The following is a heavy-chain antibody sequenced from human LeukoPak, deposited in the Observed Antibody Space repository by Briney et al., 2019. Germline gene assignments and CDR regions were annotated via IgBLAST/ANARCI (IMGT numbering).Heavy chain of an antibody. CDR3: ARAGDYGSGSCAFDM. CDR1: GFTFSSYW. J-gene: IGHJ3*02. CDR2: IRSDGST. V-gene: IGHV3-74*01. Sequence: GGSLRLSCAATGFTFSSYWMHWVRQAPGKGLVWVSRIRSDGSTTYADSVKGRFTISRDNTKNTLYLQMNSLRAEDTAVYYCARAGDYGSGSCAFDMWGQGTMVTVSS. D-gene: IGHD3-10*01.